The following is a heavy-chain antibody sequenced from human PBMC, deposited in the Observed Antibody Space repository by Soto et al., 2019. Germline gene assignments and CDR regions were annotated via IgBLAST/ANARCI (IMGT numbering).Heavy chain of an antibody. CDR3: ARKYSGYDLDY. V-gene: IGHV4-39*07. J-gene: IGHJ4*02. CDR1: GGSISRDNYY. Sequence: SETLSLTCTVSGGSISRDNYYWGWIRQPPGKELEWIGSIYYGGSIFYNPSLKSRVTISIDRSKNQFSLKLSSVSAADTAVYYWARKYSGYDLDYWGQGTLVTVSS. CDR2: IYYGGSI. D-gene: IGHD5-12*01.